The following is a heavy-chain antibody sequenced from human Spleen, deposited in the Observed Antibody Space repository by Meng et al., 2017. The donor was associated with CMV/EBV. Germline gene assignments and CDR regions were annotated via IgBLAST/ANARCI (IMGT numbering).Heavy chain of an antibody. CDR3: ARGASYYDFWSGYCDY. CDR2: IYYSGST. Sequence: SETLSLTCTVSGGSISSSSYYWGWIRQPPGKGLEWIGSIYYSGSTYYNPSLKSRVTISVDTSKNQFSLKLSSVTAADTAVYYCARGASYYDFWSGYCDYWGQGTLVTVSS. D-gene: IGHD3-3*01. J-gene: IGHJ4*02. V-gene: IGHV4-39*01. CDR1: GGSISSSSYY.